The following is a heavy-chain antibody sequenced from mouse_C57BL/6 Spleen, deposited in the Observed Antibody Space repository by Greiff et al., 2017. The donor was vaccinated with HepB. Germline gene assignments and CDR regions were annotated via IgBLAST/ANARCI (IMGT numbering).Heavy chain of an antibody. V-gene: IGHV1-12*01. Sequence: QVQLQQSGAELVRPGASVKMSCKASGYTFTSYNMHWVKQTPRQGLEWIGAIYPGNGDTSYNQKFKGKATLTVDKSSSTAYMQLSSLTSEDSAVYFCAVRAFITTVVAIDWYFDVWGTGTTVTVAS. D-gene: IGHD1-1*01. CDR1: GYTFTSYN. CDR2: IYPGNGDT. CDR3: AVRAFITTVVAIDWYFDV. J-gene: IGHJ1*03.